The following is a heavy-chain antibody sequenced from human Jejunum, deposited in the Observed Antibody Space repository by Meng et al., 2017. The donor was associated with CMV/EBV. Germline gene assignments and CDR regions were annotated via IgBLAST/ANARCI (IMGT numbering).Heavy chain of an antibody. V-gene: IGHV3-23*01. CDR2: ISGNGFFT. J-gene: IGHJ4*02. Sequence: SGLPFSNFTMSWVRQTPAKGLGWVSAISGNGFFTYYADSVKGRFTISRDNSKNTIYLQMNSLRGEDTAMYYCVKPEQSNSSRTGPVYWGQGTLVTVSS. CDR3: VKPEQSNSSRTGPVY. CDR1: GLPFSNFT. D-gene: IGHD6-6*01.